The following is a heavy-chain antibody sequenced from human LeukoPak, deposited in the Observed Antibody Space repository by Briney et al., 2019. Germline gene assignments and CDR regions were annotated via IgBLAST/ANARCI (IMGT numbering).Heavy chain of an antibody. V-gene: IGHV3-53*01. CDR2: IYSGGST. CDR1: GFTVSSNY. J-gene: IGHJ6*02. CDR3: ARGTYYYYYGMDV. Sequence: PGGSLRLSCAASGFTVSSNYMSWVRQAPGKGLEWVSVIYSGGSTYYADSVKGRFTISRDSSKNTLYLQMNSLRAEDTAVYYCARGTYYYYYGMDVWGQGTTVTVSS.